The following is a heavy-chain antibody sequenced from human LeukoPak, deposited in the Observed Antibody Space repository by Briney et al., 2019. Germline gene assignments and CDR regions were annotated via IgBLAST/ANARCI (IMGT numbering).Heavy chain of an antibody. D-gene: IGHD6-19*01. CDR3: TRGSRGWYAY. CDR1: GFTFSSYS. Sequence: GGSLRLSCAASGFTFSSYSMHWVRQAPWKGLEWVSSISSSGTYIYYADSVKGRFTISRDNVKNALYLQMNSLRAEDTAVYYCTRGSRGWYAYWGQGTPVTVSS. V-gene: IGHV3-21*01. J-gene: IGHJ4*02. CDR2: ISSSGTYI.